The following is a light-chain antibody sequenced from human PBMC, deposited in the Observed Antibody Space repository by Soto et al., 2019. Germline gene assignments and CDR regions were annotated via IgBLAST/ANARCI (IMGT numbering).Light chain of an antibody. CDR2: AAS. J-gene: IGKJ1*01. CDR1: QGISNY. Sequence: DIKMTQYPSSLSASVGDRVTITCRASQGISNYLAWYRQKPGKAPKILIYAASSLQSGVPSMFSGSGAGTDCTRTVSSLQPEDFATDYCQQSYSTSWTFGQGTKVDIK. V-gene: IGKV1-39*01. CDR3: QQSYSTSWT.